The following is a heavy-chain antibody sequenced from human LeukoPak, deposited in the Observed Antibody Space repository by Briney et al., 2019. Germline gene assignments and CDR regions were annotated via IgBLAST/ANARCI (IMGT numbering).Heavy chain of an antibody. Sequence: PSETLSLTCTVSGGSISSYYWSWIRQPPGKGLEWIGYIYYSGSTNYNPSLKSRVTISVDTSKNQFSLKLSSVTAADTAVYYCARERRAGAAFDIWAKGQWSPSLQ. D-gene: IGHD6-13*01. CDR3: ARERRAGAAFDI. CDR2: IYYSGST. J-gene: IGHJ3*02. V-gene: IGHV4-59*01. CDR1: GGSISSYY.